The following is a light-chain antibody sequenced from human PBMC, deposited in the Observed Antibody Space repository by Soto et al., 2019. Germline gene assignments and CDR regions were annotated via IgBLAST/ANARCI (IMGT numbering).Light chain of an antibody. CDR2: DAS. J-gene: IGKJ1*01. V-gene: IGKV3-11*01. Sequence: EIVLTQSPATLSLSAGERATLSCRASQSVSSYLAWYQQKTGQAPRLLIYDASNRATGIPARFSGSGSGTDFTLTISSLEPEDFAVYYCQQRSNWPRTFGQGTKVDI. CDR1: QSVSSY. CDR3: QQRSNWPRT.